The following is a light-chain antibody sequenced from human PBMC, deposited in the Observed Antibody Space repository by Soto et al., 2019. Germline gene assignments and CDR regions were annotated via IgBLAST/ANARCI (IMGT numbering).Light chain of an antibody. J-gene: IGLJ2*01. CDR2: EVD. CDR1: TSDVAYYDL. Sequence: VLTQPASVSGSPGQSITISCAGTTSDVAYYDLVSWYQQHPGRAPKLLIYEVDKRPSGISVRFSGSKSGATASLTISGLLPEDEAAYFCCTYAGHVPKFGGGTK. V-gene: IGLV2-23*02. CDR3: CTYAGHVPK.